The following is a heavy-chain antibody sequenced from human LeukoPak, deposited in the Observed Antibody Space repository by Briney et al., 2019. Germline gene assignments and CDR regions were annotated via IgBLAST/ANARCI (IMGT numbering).Heavy chain of an antibody. D-gene: IGHD4-17*01. CDR2: ISWNSGSI. Sequence: GGSLRLSCAASGFTFDNYAMHWVRQAPGKGLEWVSGISWNSGSIGYADSVKGRFTISRDNAKNSLYLQMNSLRAEDTALYYCAKDAIDYGGNRGVFGIWGQGTMVTVSS. V-gene: IGHV3-9*01. CDR1: GFTFDNYA. J-gene: IGHJ3*02. CDR3: AKDAIDYGGNRGVFGI.